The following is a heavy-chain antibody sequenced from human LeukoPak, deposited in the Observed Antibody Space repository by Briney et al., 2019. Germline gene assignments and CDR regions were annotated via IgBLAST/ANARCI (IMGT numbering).Heavy chain of an antibody. D-gene: IGHD4-17*01. CDR2: IYYSGST. CDR1: GGSISSYY. V-gene: IGHV4-59*01. J-gene: IGHJ4*02. Sequence: SETLSLTCTVSGGSISSYYWSWLRQPPGKGLEWVGYIYYSGSTNYNPSLKSRVTISVDTSKVQFSLKLSSVTAADTAVYYSARGTTVTKDFGYWGQGTLVTGSS. CDR3: ARGTTVTKDFGY.